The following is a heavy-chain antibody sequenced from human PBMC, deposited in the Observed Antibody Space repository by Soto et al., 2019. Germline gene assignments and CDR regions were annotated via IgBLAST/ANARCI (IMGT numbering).Heavy chain of an antibody. Sequence: QVLLVQSGAEVKKPGASVKVSCKTSGYTFTSHYMHWLRQAPGHGLEWLGIINPSGGSTNYAQKFQGRVTMTRDTSTSTVFMDLSSLRSEDTAVYYCARKMATAASSDFWGQGTLVTVSS. D-gene: IGHD5-18*01. CDR2: INPSGGST. CDR1: GYTFTSHY. V-gene: IGHV1-46*01. CDR3: ARKMATAASSDF. J-gene: IGHJ4*02.